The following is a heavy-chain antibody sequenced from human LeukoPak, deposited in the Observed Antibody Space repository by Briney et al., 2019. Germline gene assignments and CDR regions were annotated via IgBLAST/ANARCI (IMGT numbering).Heavy chain of an antibody. CDR1: GFTFSSYA. Sequence: PGGFLRLSCAASGFTFSSYAMSWVRQAPGKGLEWVSAISGSGGSTYYADSVKGRFTISRDNSKNTLYLQMNSLRAEDTAVYYCAKENADMTTDTIYFDYWGQGTLVTVSS. V-gene: IGHV3-23*01. CDR3: AKENADMTTDTIYFDY. J-gene: IGHJ4*02. CDR2: ISGSGGST. D-gene: IGHD4-11*01.